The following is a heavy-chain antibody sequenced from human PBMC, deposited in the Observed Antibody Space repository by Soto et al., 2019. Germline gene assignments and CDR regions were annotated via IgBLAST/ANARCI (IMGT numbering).Heavy chain of an antibody. J-gene: IGHJ4*02. CDR3: AFNSGSGSYYFDY. D-gene: IGHD3-10*01. CDR1: GFTFSSYA. CDR2: ISGGGETT. V-gene: IGHV3-23*01. Sequence: EVQLLESGGGLVQPGGSLRLSCAASGFTFSSYAMWWVRQAPGKGPECVSAISGGGETTYYADSVKGRFTMSRDNSKNTLYLQMNSLRAEDTAVYYCAFNSGSGSYYFDYWGQGTLVTVSS.